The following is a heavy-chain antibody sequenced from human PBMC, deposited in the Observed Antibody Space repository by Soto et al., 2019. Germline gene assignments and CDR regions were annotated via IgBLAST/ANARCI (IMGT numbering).Heavy chain of an antibody. CDR2: IIPYYNTL. D-gene: IGHD6-13*01. V-gene: IGHV1-69*01. CDR1: EGTFNSYA. CDR3: ASGASRWYPYFFDS. J-gene: IGHJ4*02. Sequence: QAQVVQSGAEVRKPGSSVKLSCKASEGTFNSYAIAWVLQAPGQGLEWMGGIIPYYNTLNYAQKFQYRVTITADDSTNTVYMELSSLRSDDTAVDFCASGASRWYPYFFDSWAQGTLVTVSS.